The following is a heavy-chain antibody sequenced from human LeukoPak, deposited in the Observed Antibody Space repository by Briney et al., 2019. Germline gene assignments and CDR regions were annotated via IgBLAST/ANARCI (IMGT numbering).Heavy chain of an antibody. CDR2: INHSGST. D-gene: IGHD5-18*01. CDR1: GGSFSGYY. J-gene: IGHJ4*02. V-gene: IGHV4-34*01. CDR3: ARGRYSYGHWMFDY. Sequence: PSETLSLTCAVYGGSFSGYYWSWIRQPPGKGLEWIGEINHSGSTNYNPSLKSRVTISVDTSKNQFSLKLSSVTAADTAVYYCARGRYSYGHWMFDYWGQGTLVTVSS.